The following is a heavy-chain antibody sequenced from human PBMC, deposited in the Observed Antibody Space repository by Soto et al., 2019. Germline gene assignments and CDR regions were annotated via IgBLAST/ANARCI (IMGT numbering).Heavy chain of an antibody. D-gene: IGHD3-3*01. V-gene: IGHV3-64D*06. J-gene: IGHJ4*02. CDR2: ISSNGGTT. CDR1: GSTFISYA. CDR3: VKDGTPNDFWSGYFSSFDS. Sequence: PGGSLSLSCSASGSTFISYAIHWVRQAPGKGLQCVSGISSNGGTTYYADSEKGRFTISRDNSKNTVYLQMSSLRAEDTAVYYWVKDGTPNDFWSGYFSSFDSWGQGTLVTVSS.